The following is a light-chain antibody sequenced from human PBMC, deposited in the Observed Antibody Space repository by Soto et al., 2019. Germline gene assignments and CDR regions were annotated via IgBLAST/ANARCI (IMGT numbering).Light chain of an antibody. CDR1: QSIGRW. CDR3: QQYFSYWT. Sequence: IQMTQSASTLSASVGVTVPVPSRASQSIGRWLAWYQKKPGKAPKLLIFDASTLENGVPARFSGSRSGPEFSLTISSLQPDDFATYYCQQYFSYWTLGQGTKVDIK. V-gene: IGKV1-5*01. J-gene: IGKJ1*01. CDR2: DAS.